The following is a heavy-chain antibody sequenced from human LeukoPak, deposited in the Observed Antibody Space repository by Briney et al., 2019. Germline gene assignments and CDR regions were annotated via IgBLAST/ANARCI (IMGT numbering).Heavy chain of an antibody. CDR3: ARWNYASSGYLDY. J-gene: IGHJ4*02. D-gene: IGHD3-22*01. CDR1: GYSISSGYY. Sequence: SETLSLTCTVSGYSISSGYYWVWIRQPPGKGREGIGSISHSGSTYYIPSLKSRFTISVDTSKNHFSLNLTSVTAADTAVYYCARWNYASSGYLDYWGQGTLVTVSS. V-gene: IGHV4-38-2*02. CDR2: ISHSGST.